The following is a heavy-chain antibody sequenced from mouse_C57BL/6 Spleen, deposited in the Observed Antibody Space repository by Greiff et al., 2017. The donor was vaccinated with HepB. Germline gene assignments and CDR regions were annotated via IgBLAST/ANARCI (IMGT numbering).Heavy chain of an antibody. Sequence: EVQLQQSGPELVKPGASVKISCKASGYTFTDYYMNWVKQSHGKSLEWIGDINPNNGGTSYNQKFKGKATLTVDKSSSTAYMERRSLTSEDSAVYYCARWRLRRSAYARDYWGQGTSVTVSS. CDR3: ARWRLRRSAYARDY. CDR1: GYTFTDYY. D-gene: IGHD2-12*01. J-gene: IGHJ4*01. V-gene: IGHV1-26*01. CDR2: INPNNGGT.